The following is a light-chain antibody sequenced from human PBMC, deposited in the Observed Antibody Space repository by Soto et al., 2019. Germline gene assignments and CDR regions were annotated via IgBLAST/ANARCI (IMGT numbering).Light chain of an antibody. J-gene: IGLJ3*02. CDR1: SSDIGDYNF. Sequence: QSALTRPASVSGSPGRSITISCTGTSSDIGDYNFVSWYQQHPGEAPKVMIYAVSNRPSGVSNRFSGSKSGNTASLTISGLQTEDEADYYCSSYTTSNTWVFGGGTKVTVL. CDR2: AVS. CDR3: SSYTTSNTWV. V-gene: IGLV2-14*01.